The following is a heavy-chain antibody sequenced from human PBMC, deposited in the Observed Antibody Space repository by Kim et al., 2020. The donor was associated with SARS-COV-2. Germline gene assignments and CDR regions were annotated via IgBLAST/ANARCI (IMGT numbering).Heavy chain of an antibody. J-gene: IGHJ4*02. V-gene: IGHV3-53*01. CDR3: ARAPTGGYSGYSY. Sequence: YADSVKGRFTISRDNSKNTLYLQMNSLRAEDTAVYYCARAPTGGYSGYSYWGQGTLVTVSS. D-gene: IGHD5-12*01.